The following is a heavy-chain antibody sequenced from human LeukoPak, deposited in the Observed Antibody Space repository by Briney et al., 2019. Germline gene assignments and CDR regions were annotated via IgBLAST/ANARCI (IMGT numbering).Heavy chain of an antibody. CDR2: INSKTDGGTT. D-gene: IGHD6-13*01. CDR3: TTAGYSRYA. V-gene: IGHV3-15*01. Sequence: GGSLRLSCAASGFTFSNAWMSWVRQAPGKGLEWVGRINSKTDGGTTDYAAPVKGRFTISRDDSKNTLYLQMNSLKTEDTAVYYCTTAGYSRYAGGQGTLVTASS. J-gene: IGHJ4*02. CDR1: GFTFSNAW.